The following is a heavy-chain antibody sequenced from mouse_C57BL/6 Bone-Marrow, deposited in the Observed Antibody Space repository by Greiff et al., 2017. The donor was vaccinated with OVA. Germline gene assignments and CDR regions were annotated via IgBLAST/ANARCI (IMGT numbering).Heavy chain of an antibody. Sequence: VQLQQSGPELVKPGASVKISCKASGYTFSDYYMNWVKQSHGKSLEWIGDINPNNGGTSYNQKFKGKATLTVDKSSSTAYMELRSLTSEDSAVYYCARYWEFYYYGPWYFDVWGTGTTVTVSS. D-gene: IGHD1-1*01. CDR2: INPNNGGT. V-gene: IGHV1-26*01. CDR3: ARYWEFYYYGPWYFDV. J-gene: IGHJ1*03. CDR1: GYTFSDYY.